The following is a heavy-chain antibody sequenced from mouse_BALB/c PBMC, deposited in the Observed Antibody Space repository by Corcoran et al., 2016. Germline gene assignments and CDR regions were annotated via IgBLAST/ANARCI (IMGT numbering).Heavy chain of an antibody. CDR2: INPYNDGT. D-gene: IGHD4-1*01. Sequence: EVQLQQSGPELVKPGASAKMSCKASGYTFTSYVMHWVKQKPGQGLEWIGYINPYNDGTKYNEKFKGKATLTSDKSSSTAYMELSSLTSEDSAVYYCARGRNWYAMDYWGQGTSVTVSS. J-gene: IGHJ4*01. CDR1: GYTFTSYV. CDR3: ARGRNWYAMDY. V-gene: IGHV1S136*01.